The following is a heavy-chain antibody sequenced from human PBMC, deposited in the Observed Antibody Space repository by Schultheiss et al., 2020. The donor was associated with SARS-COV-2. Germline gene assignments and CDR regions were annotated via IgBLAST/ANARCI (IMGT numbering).Heavy chain of an antibody. CDR3: AKSITGTTYRPDY. CDR2: ISGSGGST. D-gene: IGHD1-7*01. CDR1: GFIFSSYA. Sequence: GGSLRLSCAASGFIFSSYAMTWVRQAPGKGLEWVSVISGSGGSTYYVDSVEGRFTISRDNSKNTVYLQMNSLRAEDTAVYYCAKSITGTTYRPDYWGQGTLVTVSS. J-gene: IGHJ4*02. V-gene: IGHV3-23*01.